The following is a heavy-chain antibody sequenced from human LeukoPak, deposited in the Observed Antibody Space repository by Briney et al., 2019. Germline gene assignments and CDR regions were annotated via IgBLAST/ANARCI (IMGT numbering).Heavy chain of an antibody. CDR1: GGSISSYY. CDR2: IYYSGST. Sequence: SETLSLTCTVSGGSISSYYWSRIRQPPGKGLEWIGYIYYSGSTNYNPSLKSRVTISVDTSKNQFSLKLSSVTAADTAVYYCARHRRGYSYVSDAFDIWGQGTMVTVSS. J-gene: IGHJ3*02. D-gene: IGHD5-18*01. V-gene: IGHV4-59*08. CDR3: ARHRRGYSYVSDAFDI.